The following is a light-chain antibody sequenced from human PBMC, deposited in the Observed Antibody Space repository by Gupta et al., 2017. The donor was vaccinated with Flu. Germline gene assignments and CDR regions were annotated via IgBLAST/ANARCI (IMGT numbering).Light chain of an antibody. CDR3: QHRSIWPQHT. CDR1: QSLSNY. Sequence: EIVLTQSPATLSLSPGERATLSCRASQSLSNYLAWYQQKPGQAPRLLIYDASNRATDIPARFSGSGYGKDLTLTISSREPEDFAGYYCQHRSIWPQHTFGQGTRLDIK. V-gene: IGKV3-11*01. CDR2: DAS. J-gene: IGKJ5*01.